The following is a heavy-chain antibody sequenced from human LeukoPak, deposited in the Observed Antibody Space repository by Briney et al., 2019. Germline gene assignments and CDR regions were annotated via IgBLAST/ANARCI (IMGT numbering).Heavy chain of an antibody. V-gene: IGHV1-69*13. CDR2: IIPIFGTA. Sequence: ASVEVSCKASGGTFSSYAISWVRQAPGQGLEWMGGIIPIFGTANYAQKFQGRVTITADESTSTAYMELSSLRSEDTAVYYCARERSGWYAYDYWGQGTLVTVSS. CDR3: ARERSGWYAYDY. J-gene: IGHJ4*02. D-gene: IGHD6-19*01. CDR1: GGTFSSYA.